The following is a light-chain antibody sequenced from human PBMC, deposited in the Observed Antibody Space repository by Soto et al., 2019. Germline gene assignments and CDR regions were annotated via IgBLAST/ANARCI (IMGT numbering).Light chain of an antibody. CDR1: QTVLNSSNNRNY. CDR3: QQCYRART. J-gene: IGKJ1*01. V-gene: IGKV4-1*01. CDR2: WAS. Sequence: DIVVTQSPDSLAVSLGERATINCKSSQTVLNSSNNRNYLAWFQQKPGQPPKLLIYWASTREAGVPDRFSGSGSGTDFTPTISSLQAVDVAVYYWQQCYRARTFGQGTKVEMK.